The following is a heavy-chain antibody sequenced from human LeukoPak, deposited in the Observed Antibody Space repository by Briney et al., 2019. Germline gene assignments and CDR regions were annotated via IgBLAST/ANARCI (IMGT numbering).Heavy chain of an antibody. CDR1: GYTFTGYY. CDR2: INPNSGGT. Sequence: ASVTVSCKASGYTFTGYYMHWVRQAPGQGLEWMGWINPNSGGTNYAQKFQGRVTMTRNTSISTAYMELSSLRSEDTAVYYCARGPREVRGAIFYWGQGTLVTVSS. J-gene: IGHJ4*02. D-gene: IGHD3-10*01. CDR3: ARGPREVRGAIFY. V-gene: IGHV1-2*02.